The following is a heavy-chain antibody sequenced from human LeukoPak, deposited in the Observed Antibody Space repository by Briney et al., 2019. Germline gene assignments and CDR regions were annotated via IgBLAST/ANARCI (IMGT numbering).Heavy chain of an antibody. V-gene: IGHV3-9*01. CDR2: ISWNSGII. J-gene: IGHJ3*02. CDR1: GFTFGDYA. CDR3: AKDSGSYYDNDAFDI. Sequence: PGGSLRLCCAASGFTFGDYAMHWVRQAPGKGLERVSGISWNSGIIGYADSVKGRFTISRDNAKNSLYLQMNSLRAEDTALYYCAKDSGSYYDNDAFDIWGQGTMVTVSS. D-gene: IGHD3-10*01.